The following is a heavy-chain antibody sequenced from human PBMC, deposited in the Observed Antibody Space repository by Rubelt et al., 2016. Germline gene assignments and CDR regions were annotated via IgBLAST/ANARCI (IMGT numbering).Heavy chain of an antibody. V-gene: IGHV4-34*01. CDR1: GGSFSGYY. CDR2: INHSGRT. D-gene: IGHD1-26*01. CDR3: ARGQRGGIFYGWFDP. J-gene: IGHJ5*02. Sequence: QVQLQQWGAGLLKPSETLSLTCAVYGGSFSGYYWSWIRQPPGKGLEWIGKINHSGRTNYNPSLKSRVTISVDTSKNQFSRKLRSMTAADTAVYYCARGQRGGIFYGWFDPWGQGTLVTVSS.